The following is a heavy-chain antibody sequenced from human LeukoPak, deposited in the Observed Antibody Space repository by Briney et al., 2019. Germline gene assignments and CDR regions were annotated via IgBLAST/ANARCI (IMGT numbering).Heavy chain of an antibody. CDR3: ARRVVYGSGSYYNED. CDR2: INHSGST. D-gene: IGHD3-10*01. V-gene: IGHV4-34*01. J-gene: IGHJ4*02. Sequence: PSETLSLTCAVYGGSFSGYYWSWIRQPPGKGLEWIGEINHSGSTNYNPSLKSRVTISVDTSKNQFSLKLSSVTAADTAVYYCARRVVYGSGSYYNEDWGQGTLVTVSS. CDR1: GGSFSGYY.